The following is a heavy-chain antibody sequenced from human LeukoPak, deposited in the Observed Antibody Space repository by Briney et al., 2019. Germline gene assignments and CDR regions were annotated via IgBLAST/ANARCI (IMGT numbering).Heavy chain of an antibody. J-gene: IGHJ5*02. CDR1: GFTFSSYA. D-gene: IGHD3-10*01. V-gene: IGHV3-23*01. Sequence: GGFLRLSCAASGFTFSSYAMSWVRQAPGKGLEWVSAISGSGGSTYYADSVKGRFTISRDNSKNTLYLQMNSLRAEDTAVYYCANGESYNWFDPWGQGTLVTVSS. CDR3: ANGESYNWFDP. CDR2: ISGSGGST.